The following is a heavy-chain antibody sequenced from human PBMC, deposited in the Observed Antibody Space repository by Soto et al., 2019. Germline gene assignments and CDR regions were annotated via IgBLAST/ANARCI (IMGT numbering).Heavy chain of an antibody. CDR2: ISSSSSYI. Sequence: PGGSLRLSCAASGFTFSSYSTNWVRQAPGKGLEWVSSISSSSSYIYYADSVKGRFTISRDNAKNSLYLQMNSLRAEDTAVYYCTRVAVVVVAATPHYYYGMDVWGQGTTVTVSS. CDR3: TRVAVVVVAATPHYYYGMDV. D-gene: IGHD2-15*01. CDR1: GFTFSSYS. V-gene: IGHV3-21*01. J-gene: IGHJ6*02.